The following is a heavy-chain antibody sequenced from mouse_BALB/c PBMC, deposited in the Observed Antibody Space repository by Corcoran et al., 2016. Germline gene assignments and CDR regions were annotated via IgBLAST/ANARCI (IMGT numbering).Heavy chain of an antibody. CDR2: IYPGSGNI. CDR3: ARGYGNYDFDY. V-gene: IGHV1-84*02. Sequence: QIQLQQSGPELVKPGASVRISCKASGYTFTDYFINWVKQKPGQGLEWIGWIYPGSGNIKYNEKFKGKATLTVDTSSSTAYMKLSSLTSEDTAVYFCARGYGNYDFDYGGQGTTLTVSS. D-gene: IGHD2-10*02. CDR1: GYTFTDYF. J-gene: IGHJ2*01.